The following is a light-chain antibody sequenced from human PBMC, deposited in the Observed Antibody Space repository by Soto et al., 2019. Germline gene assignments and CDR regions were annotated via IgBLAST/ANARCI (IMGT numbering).Light chain of an antibody. CDR1: SSDVGGYDY. J-gene: IGLJ2*01. CDR3: NSYTSSSTLV. CDR2: DVS. V-gene: IGLV2-14*03. Sequence: QPVLTQPASVSGSPGQSITISCTGTSSDVGGYDYVSWYQQHPGRAPKLMIYDVSNRPSGVSNRFSGSKSGNTASLTISGLQAEDEADYYCNSYTSSSTLVFGGGTKVTVL.